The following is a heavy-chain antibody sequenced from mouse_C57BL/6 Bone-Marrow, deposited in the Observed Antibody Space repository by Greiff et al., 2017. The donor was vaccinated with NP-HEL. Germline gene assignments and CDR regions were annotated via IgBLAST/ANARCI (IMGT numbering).Heavy chain of an antibody. CDR2: IDPENGDT. J-gene: IGHJ3*01. CDR3: TTSTYYDYEGGGWFAY. D-gene: IGHD2-4*01. V-gene: IGHV14-4*01. CDR1: GFNIKDDY. Sequence: EVQLQQSGAELVRPGASVKLSCTASGFNIKDDYMHWVKQRPEQGLEWIGWIDPENGDTEYASKFQGKATITADTSSNTAYLQLSSLTSEDTAVYYCTTSTYYDYEGGGWFAYWGQGTLVTVSA.